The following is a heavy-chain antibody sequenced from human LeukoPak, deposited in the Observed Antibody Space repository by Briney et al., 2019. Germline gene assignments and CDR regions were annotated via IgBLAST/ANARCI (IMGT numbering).Heavy chain of an antibody. V-gene: IGHV3-21*01. Sequence: GGSLRLSCGGSGFALKSYSLTWVRQAPGKGLEWVSSISSTSAYIHYADSVKGRFTISRDNVDNVAYLEMNGLRAEDTATYYCARVAVSGPTGWFDSWGQGTLVIVSS. J-gene: IGHJ5*01. CDR1: GFALKSYS. CDR2: ISSTSAYI. D-gene: IGHD2-8*02. CDR3: ARVAVSGPTGWFDS.